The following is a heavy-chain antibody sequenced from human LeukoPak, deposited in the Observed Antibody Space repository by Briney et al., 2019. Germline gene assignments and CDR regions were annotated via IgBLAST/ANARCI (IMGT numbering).Heavy chain of an antibody. V-gene: IGHV3-48*01. D-gene: IGHD1-26*01. CDR2: ISSGSSTI. J-gene: IGHJ6*03. CDR3: ARGPRVGAAGFVYYHYIDV. Sequence: GGSLRLSCAASGFTFSSYSMNWVRQAPGKGLEWVSYISSGSSTIYYADSVKGRFTISRDNAKNSQHLQMNSLRAEDTAVYYCARGPRVGAAGFVYYHYIDVWGKGTTVTVSS. CDR1: GFTFSSYS.